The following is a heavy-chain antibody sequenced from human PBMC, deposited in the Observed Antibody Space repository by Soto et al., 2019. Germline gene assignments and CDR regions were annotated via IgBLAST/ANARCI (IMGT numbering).Heavy chain of an antibody. CDR2: ISDSSSTI. V-gene: IGHV3-48*01. CDR3: ARDVSYYDILTGPYYFDY. CDR1: GFTFSSYS. D-gene: IGHD3-9*01. J-gene: IGHJ4*02. Sequence: GGSLRLSCAASGFTFSSYSMNWVRQTPGKGLEWVSYISDSSSTIYYADSVKGRFTISRDNAKNSLYLQMNSLRAEDTAVYYCARDVSYYDILTGPYYFDYWGRGTLVTVSS.